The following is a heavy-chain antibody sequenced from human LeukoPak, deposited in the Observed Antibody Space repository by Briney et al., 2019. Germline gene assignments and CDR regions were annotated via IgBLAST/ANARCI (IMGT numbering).Heavy chain of an antibody. Sequence: SETLSLTCTVSGGSISSSSYYWGWIRQPPGKGLEWIGSIYYSGSTYYNPSLKSRVTISVDTSKNQFSLKLSSVTAADTAVYYCARDIGTPIAVAGPYYYYYYMDVWGKGTTVTVSS. J-gene: IGHJ6*03. CDR2: IYYSGST. CDR1: GGSISSSSYY. CDR3: ARDIGTPIAVAGPYYYYYYMDV. V-gene: IGHV4-39*07. D-gene: IGHD6-19*01.